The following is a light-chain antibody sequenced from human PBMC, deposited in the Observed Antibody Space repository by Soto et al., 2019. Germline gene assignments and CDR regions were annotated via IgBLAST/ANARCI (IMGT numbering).Light chain of an antibody. J-gene: IGKJ5*01. CDR3: QQYGSSPRT. CDR1: QSVRSSY. Sequence: IVLTQSPGTLSFSPGERATLSCRASQSVRSSYLAWYQQKPGQAPRLLIFAASSRASGIPDRFSGSGSGTDFTLTISRLEPEDFAVYYCQQYGSSPRTFGQGTRLQI. V-gene: IGKV3-20*01. CDR2: AAS.